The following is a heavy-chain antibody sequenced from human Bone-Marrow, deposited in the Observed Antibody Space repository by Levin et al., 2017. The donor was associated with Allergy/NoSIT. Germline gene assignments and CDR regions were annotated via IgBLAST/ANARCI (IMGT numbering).Heavy chain of an antibody. CDR1: GGSISSSSYY. J-gene: IGHJ4*02. Sequence: SETLSLTCTVSGGSISSSSYYWGWIRQPPGKGLEWIGSIYYSGSTYYNPSLKSRVTISVDTSKNHFSLKLSSVTAADTAVYDGASHIVVVPAAMGGIDYWGQGTLVTVSS. CDR3: ASHIVVVPAAMGGIDY. CDR2: IYYSGST. D-gene: IGHD2-2*01. V-gene: IGHV4-39*02.